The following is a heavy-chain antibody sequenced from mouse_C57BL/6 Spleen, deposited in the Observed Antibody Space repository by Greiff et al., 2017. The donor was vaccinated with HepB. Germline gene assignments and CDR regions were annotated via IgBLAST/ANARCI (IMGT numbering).Heavy chain of an antibody. Sequence: QVQLKQPGAELVRPGSSVKLSCKASGYTFTSYWMHWVKQRPIQGLEWIGNIDPSDSETHYNQKFKDKATLTVDKSSSTAYMQLSSLTSEDSAVYYCARRAQATSYYAMDYWGQGTSVTVSS. V-gene: IGHV1-52*01. J-gene: IGHJ4*01. CDR1: GYTFTSYW. CDR3: ARRAQATSYYAMDY. CDR2: IDPSDSET. D-gene: IGHD3-2*02.